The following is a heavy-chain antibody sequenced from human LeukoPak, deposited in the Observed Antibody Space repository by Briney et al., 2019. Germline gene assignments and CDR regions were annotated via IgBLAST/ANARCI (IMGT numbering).Heavy chain of an antibody. V-gene: IGHV3-7*01. Sequence: GGSLRLSCAASGFTFSSYWMSWVRQAPGKGLEWVANIKQDGSEKYYVDSVKGRFTISKDNAKNSLYLQMNSLRAEDTAVYYCARDPESGAFDIWGQGTMVTVSS. CDR3: ARDPESGAFDI. J-gene: IGHJ3*02. CDR2: IKQDGSEK. CDR1: GFTFSSYW.